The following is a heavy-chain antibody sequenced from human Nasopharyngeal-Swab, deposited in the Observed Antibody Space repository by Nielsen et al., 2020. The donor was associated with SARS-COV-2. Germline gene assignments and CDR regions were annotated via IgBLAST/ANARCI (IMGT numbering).Heavy chain of an antibody. CDR2: ISAYNGNT. D-gene: IGHD3-10*01. CDR3: ARAGKYYYGSGSTSNLDY. J-gene: IGHJ4*02. CDR1: GYTFTSYG. Sequence: ASVQVSCKASGYTFTSYGISWVRQAPGQGLEWMGWISAYNGNTNYAQKLQGRVTMTTDTSTSTAYMELRSLRSDDTAVYYCARAGKYYYGSGSTSNLDYWGQGTLVTVSS. V-gene: IGHV1-18*01.